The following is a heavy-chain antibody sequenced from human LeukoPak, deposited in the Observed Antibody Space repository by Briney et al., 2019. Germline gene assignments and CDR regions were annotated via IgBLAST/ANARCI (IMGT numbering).Heavy chain of an antibody. CDR1: GGSISSYY. Sequence: PSETLSLTCTVSGGSISSYYWSWIRQPAGKGLGWIGRIYTSGSTNYNPSLKSRVTMSVDTSKNQFSLKLSSVTAADTAVYYCAREEYNWNDGAPDAFDIWGQGTMVTVSS. J-gene: IGHJ3*02. D-gene: IGHD1-1*01. CDR2: IYTSGST. V-gene: IGHV4-4*07. CDR3: AREEYNWNDGAPDAFDI.